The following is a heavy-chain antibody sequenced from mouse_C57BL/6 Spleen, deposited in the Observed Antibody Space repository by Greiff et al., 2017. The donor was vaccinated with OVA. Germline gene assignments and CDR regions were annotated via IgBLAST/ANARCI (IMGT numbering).Heavy chain of an antibody. Sequence: VKLQQPGAELVRPGSSVKLSCKASGYTFTSYWMDWVKQRPGQGLEWIGNIYPSDSETHYNQKFKDKATLTVDKSSSTAYMQLSSLTSEDSAVYYCARRGLFPDYWGQGTTLTVSS. CDR2: IYPSDSET. V-gene: IGHV1-61*01. CDR1: GYTFTSYW. J-gene: IGHJ2*01. CDR3: ARRGLFPDY.